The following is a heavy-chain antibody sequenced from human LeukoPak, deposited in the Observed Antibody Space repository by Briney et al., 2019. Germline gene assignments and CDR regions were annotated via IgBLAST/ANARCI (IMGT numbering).Heavy chain of an antibody. J-gene: IGHJ6*02. V-gene: IGHV4-34*01. CDR1: GGSFSGYY. Sequence: PSETLSLTCAVYGGSFSGYYWSWIRQPPGKGLEWIGEINHSGSTNYNPSLKSRVTISVDTSKNQFSLKLSSVTAADTAVYYCARRVSGCSSTSCYSRLYYYYGMDVWGQGTTVTVPS. CDR3: ARRVSGCSSTSCYSRLYYYYGMDV. D-gene: IGHD2-2*01. CDR2: INHSGST.